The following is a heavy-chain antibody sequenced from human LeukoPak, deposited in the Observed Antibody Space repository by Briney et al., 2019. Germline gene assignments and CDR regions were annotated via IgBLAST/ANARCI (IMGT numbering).Heavy chain of an antibody. CDR3: ATVGELLHFDY. D-gene: IGHD3-16*01. V-gene: IGHV1-69*13. Sequence: SVKVSCKASGGTFSSYAISWVRQAPGQGLEWMGGIIPIFGTANYAQKFQGRVTITADESTSTAYMELSSLRSEDAAVYYCATVGELLHFDYWGQGTLVTVSS. J-gene: IGHJ4*02. CDR1: GGTFSSYA. CDR2: IIPIFGTA.